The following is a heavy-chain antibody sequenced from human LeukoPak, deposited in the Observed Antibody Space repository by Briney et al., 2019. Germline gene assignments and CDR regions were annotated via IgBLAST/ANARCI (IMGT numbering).Heavy chain of an antibody. Sequence: PGGSLRLSCAASGFAFSSYAMSWVRQAPGKGLERVSAISGSGGSTYYADPVKGRFTISRDNSKNTLYLQMNSLRAEDTAVYYCAKDRRITMIVVFDYWGQGTLVTVSS. CDR2: ISGSGGST. V-gene: IGHV3-23*01. J-gene: IGHJ4*02. D-gene: IGHD3-22*01. CDR3: AKDRRITMIVVFDY. CDR1: GFAFSSYA.